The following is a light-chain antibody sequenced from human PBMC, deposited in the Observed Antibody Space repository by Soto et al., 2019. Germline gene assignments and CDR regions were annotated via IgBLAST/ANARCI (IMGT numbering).Light chain of an antibody. V-gene: IGKV3D-20*01. CDR2: DTS. Sequence: EIMITQSPATLSVSPGERVGLSCRASQRVSGGFLAWYQQKPGLAPRLILYDTSFRATGIPDRFSGSGSGTDFTLTISRLDPEDFAVYYCQQYGSSASFGQGTKVDIK. CDR3: QQYGSSAS. CDR1: QRVSGGF. J-gene: IGKJ1*01.